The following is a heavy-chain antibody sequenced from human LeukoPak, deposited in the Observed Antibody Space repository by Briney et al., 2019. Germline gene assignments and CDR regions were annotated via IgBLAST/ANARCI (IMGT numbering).Heavy chain of an antibody. D-gene: IGHD6-13*01. Sequence: NPSETLSLTCAVYGGSFSGYYWSWIRQPPGKGLEWIGEINHSGSTNYNPSLKSRVTISVDTSKNQFSLKLSSVTAADTAVYYCASRFPRIAAAGRAPGRYQSNKYFQHWGQGTLVTVSS. CDR3: ASRFPRIAAAGRAPGRYQSNKYFQH. J-gene: IGHJ1*01. V-gene: IGHV4-34*01. CDR2: INHSGST. CDR1: GGSFSGYY.